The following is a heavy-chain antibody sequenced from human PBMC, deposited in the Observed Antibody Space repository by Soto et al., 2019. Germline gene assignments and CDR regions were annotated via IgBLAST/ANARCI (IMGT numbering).Heavy chain of an antibody. J-gene: IGHJ6*02. D-gene: IGHD6-19*01. CDR2: ISYDGSNK. Sequence: GGSLRLSCAASGFTFSSYGMHWVRQAPGKGLEWVAVISYDGSNKYYADSVKGRFTISRDNSKNTLYLQMNSLRAEDTAVYYCAKDRIAVAGTHFYYYYYYGMDVWGQGTTVTVS. CDR1: GFTFSSYG. V-gene: IGHV3-30*18. CDR3: AKDRIAVAGTHFYYYYYYGMDV.